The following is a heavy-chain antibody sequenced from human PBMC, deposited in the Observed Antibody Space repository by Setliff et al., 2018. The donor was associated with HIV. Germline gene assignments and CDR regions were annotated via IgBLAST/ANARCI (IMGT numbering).Heavy chain of an antibody. D-gene: IGHD3-10*01. CDR2: INSYNGNT. J-gene: IGHJ6*02. V-gene: IGHV1-18*04. CDR1: GCTFTTYG. CDR3: SRSGVPPYYYYGMDV. Sequence: ASVKVSCKASGCTFTTYGVNWVRQAPGQGLEWMGWINSYNGNTKFAQKFQGRVTMTTDTSTTTAFMELRSLKADDTGIYYCSRSGVPPYYYYGMDVWGQGTTVTVSS.